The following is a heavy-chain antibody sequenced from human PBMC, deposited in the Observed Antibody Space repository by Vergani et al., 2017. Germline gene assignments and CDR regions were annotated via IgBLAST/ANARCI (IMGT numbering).Heavy chain of an antibody. CDR3: VKKWLTNEEVDS. D-gene: IGHD5-12*01. CDR2: INACGDRT. J-gene: IGHJ4*02. V-gene: IGHV3-23*01. Sequence: EVQLLESGGGLIQPGGSLRLSCAASGFTFSDYGMTWVRQAPGRGLEWVSAINACGDRTFYAESVKGRFITSRDNFKNTLYLQMTSLRAEDTATYYCVKKWLTNEEVDSWGQGTLVTVSS. CDR1: GFTFSDYG.